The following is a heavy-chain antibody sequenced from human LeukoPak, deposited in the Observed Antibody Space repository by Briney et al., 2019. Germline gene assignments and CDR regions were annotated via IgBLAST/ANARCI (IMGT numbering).Heavy chain of an antibody. J-gene: IGHJ5*02. CDR1: GVSISSSYSY. CDR2: IYYTGNT. CDR3: ARHVRDIVVVVAANNWFDP. Sequence: PSETLSLTCTVSGVSISSSYSYWGWIRQPPGMGLEWIGSIYYTGNTYYNASLKSQVSISIDTSKNQFSLKLTSVSAADTAVYYCARHVRDIVVVVAANNWFDPWGQGTLVTVSS. D-gene: IGHD2-15*01. V-gene: IGHV4-39*01.